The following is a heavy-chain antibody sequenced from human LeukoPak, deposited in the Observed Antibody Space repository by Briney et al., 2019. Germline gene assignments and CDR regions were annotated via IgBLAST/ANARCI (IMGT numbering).Heavy chain of an antibody. V-gene: IGHV3-30*18. Sequence: GGSLRLSCAASGFTFSSYGMHWARQAPGKGLEWVAVISNDGSGKYYGDYVKGRFTISRDNSKNTLYLQMNSLRAEDTAVYYCAKDGDIGAAGYYFDYWGQGTLVTVSS. D-gene: IGHD6-13*01. J-gene: IGHJ4*02. CDR1: GFTFSSYG. CDR3: AKDGDIGAAGYYFDY. CDR2: ISNDGSGK.